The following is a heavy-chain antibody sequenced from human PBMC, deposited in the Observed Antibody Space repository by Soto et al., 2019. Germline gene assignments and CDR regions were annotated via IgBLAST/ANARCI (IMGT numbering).Heavy chain of an antibody. D-gene: IGHD3-10*01. CDR3: ARGLGDPTHFYGMDV. V-gene: IGHV1-69*01. Sequence: QVQLVQSGAEVKKPGSSVKVSCQASGRTFSRDAITWVRQAPGQGLEWMGGIIPLLGTANYAQMFQGRVTITADESTSTDYMELSSLRSEDTAVFYCARGLGDPTHFYGMDVWGQGTTVTVSS. CDR2: IIPLLGTA. CDR1: GRTFSRDA. J-gene: IGHJ6*02.